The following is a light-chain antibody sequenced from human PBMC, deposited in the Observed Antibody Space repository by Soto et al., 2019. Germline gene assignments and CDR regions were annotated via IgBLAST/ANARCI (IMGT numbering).Light chain of an antibody. J-gene: IGLJ2*01. CDR3: SSYAGSNNLYVV. V-gene: IGLV2-8*01. CDR2: EVS. CDR1: SSDVGGYNY. Sequence: QSALTQPPSASGSPGQSVTISCTGTSSDVGGYNYVSWYQQHPGIAPKLMICEVSKRPSGVPDRFSGSKSGNTASLTVSGLQAEDEADYYCSSYAGSNNLYVVFGGGTKLTVL.